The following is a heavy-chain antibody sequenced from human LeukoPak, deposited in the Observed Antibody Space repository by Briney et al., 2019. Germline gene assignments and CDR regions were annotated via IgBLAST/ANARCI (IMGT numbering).Heavy chain of an antibody. Sequence: SETLSLTCTVSGGSISSYYWSWIRQPPGKGLEWIGYIYYSGSTNYNPSLKSRVTISVDTSKNQFSLKLSSVTAADTAVYYCARGVPAATQGWFDPWGQGTLVTVSS. CDR1: GGSISSYY. CDR3: ARGVPAATQGWFDP. V-gene: IGHV4-59*01. D-gene: IGHD2-2*01. J-gene: IGHJ5*02. CDR2: IYYSGST.